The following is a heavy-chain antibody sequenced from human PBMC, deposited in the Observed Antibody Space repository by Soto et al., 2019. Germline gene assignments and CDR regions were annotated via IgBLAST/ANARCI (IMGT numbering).Heavy chain of an antibody. CDR3: VRDTGDYCDPWGWFDS. J-gene: IGHJ5*01. CDR1: GGTFNSYA. CDR2: IIPLHDMT. D-gene: IGHD4-17*01. V-gene: IGHV1-69*04. Sequence: QVQLVQSGAEVKKPGSSVKVSCKASGGTFNSYAISWVRQAPGKGLEWVGGIIPLHDMTKYAHSLEGRVTITADGSTSTAYMELSSLRSEDTALYFCVRDTGDYCDPWGWFDSWGLGTLVTVSS.